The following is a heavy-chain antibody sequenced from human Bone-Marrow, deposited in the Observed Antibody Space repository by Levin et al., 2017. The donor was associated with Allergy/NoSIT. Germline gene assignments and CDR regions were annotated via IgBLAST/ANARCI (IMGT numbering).Heavy chain of an antibody. CDR2: INPDSGYP. D-gene: IGHD1-20*01. J-gene: IGHJ4*02. Sequence: ASVKVSCKGSGYTFIGNYIYWVRQAPGQGLEWMGQINPDSGYPTYSPKFQDRVTMTRDKSMNTAYMEMSSVRSDDTAVYYCAVTGTTFDYWGQGTLVTVSS. V-gene: IGHV1-2*06. CDR1: GYTFIGNY. CDR3: AVTGTTFDY.